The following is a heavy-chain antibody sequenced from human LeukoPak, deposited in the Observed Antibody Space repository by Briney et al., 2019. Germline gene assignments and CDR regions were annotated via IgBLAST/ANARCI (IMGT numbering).Heavy chain of an antibody. CDR3: ARHEEDPYYYCGMDV. Sequence: SETLSLTCTVSGGSISSSSYYWGWIRQPPGKGLEWIGSIYYSGSTYYNPSLKSRVTISVDTSKNQFSLKLSSVTAADTAVYYCARHEEDPYYYCGMDVWGQGTTVTVSS. CDR1: GGSISSSSYY. CDR2: IYYSGST. J-gene: IGHJ6*02. V-gene: IGHV4-39*01.